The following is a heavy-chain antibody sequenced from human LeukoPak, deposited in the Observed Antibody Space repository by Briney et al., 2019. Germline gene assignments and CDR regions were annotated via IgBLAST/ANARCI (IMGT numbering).Heavy chain of an antibody. CDR1: GFTFSSYE. CDR3: AREIPGRIHRYYFDY. J-gene: IGHJ4*02. V-gene: IGHV3-48*03. Sequence: GGSLRLSCAASGFTFSSYEMNWVRQAPGKGLEWVSYISSSGSTIFYADSVKGRFTISRDNAKNSLYLQMNSLRAEDTAVYYCAREIPGRIHRYYFDYWGPGTLVTVSS. CDR2: ISSSGSTI. D-gene: IGHD5-18*01.